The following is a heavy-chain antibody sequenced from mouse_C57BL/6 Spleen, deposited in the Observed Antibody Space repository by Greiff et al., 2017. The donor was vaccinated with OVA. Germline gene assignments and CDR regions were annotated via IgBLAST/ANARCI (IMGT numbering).Heavy chain of an antibody. CDR3: ARTREQDYFDY. J-gene: IGHJ2*01. V-gene: IGHV1-53*01. CDR2: INPSNGGT. CDR1: GYTFTSYW. Sequence: VKLQQPGTELVKPGASVKLSCKASGYTFTSYWMHWVKQRPGQGLEWIGNINPSNGGTKYNEKFKSKATLTVDKSSSTAYMQLSSLTSEDSAVYYCARTREQDYFDYWGQGTTLTVSS.